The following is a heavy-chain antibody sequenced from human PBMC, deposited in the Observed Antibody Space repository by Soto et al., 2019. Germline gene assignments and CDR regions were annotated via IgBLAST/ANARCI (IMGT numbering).Heavy chain of an antibody. V-gene: IGHV3-30*18. CDR3: AKDFKVSGGHYGSLNYYYGMDV. Sequence: GGSLRLSCAASGFTFSAFGMHWVRQAPGKGLEWVAIISYDGILKYYPDSVTGRFTISRDTSTGALYLQMNSLSPEDTAVYYCAKDFKVSGGHYGSLNYYYGMDVWGQGTTVTVSS. CDR1: GFTFSAFG. CDR2: ISYDGILK. D-gene: IGHD3-10*01. J-gene: IGHJ6*02.